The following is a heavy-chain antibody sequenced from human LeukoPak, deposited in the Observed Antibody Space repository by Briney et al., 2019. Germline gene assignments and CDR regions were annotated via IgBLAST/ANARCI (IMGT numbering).Heavy chain of an antibody. CDR3: ARDRGYDFWSGPIPDY. CDR2: IKQDGSEK. D-gene: IGHD3-3*01. Sequence: GGSLRLSCTASGFTFGHYAMAWVRQAPGKGLEWVANIKQDGSEKYYVDSVKGRFTISRDNAKNSLYLQMNSLRAEDTAVYYCARDRGYDFWSGPIPDYWGQGTLVTVSS. V-gene: IGHV3-7*01. J-gene: IGHJ4*02. CDR1: GFTFGHYA.